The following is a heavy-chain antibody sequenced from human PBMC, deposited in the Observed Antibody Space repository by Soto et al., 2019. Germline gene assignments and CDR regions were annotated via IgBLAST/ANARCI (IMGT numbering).Heavy chain of an antibody. CDR1: GFTFSSYW. CDR2: IKQDGSEK. J-gene: IGHJ5*02. Sequence: GGSLRLSCAASGFTFSSYWMSWVRQAPGKGLEWVANIKQDGSEKSYVDSVKGRFTISRDNAKNSLYLQMNSLRAEDTGVYYCGRWYSRAIDLWGQGTLVTVSS. D-gene: IGHD6-19*01. CDR3: GRWYSRAIDL. V-gene: IGHV3-7*01.